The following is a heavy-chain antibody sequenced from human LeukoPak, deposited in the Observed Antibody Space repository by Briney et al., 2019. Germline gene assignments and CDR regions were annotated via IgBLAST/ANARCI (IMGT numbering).Heavy chain of an antibody. Sequence: PGGSLRLSCAASGFTFSSYEMNWVRQAPGKGLEWVSYISSSGSTIYYADSVKGRFTISRDNAKNSLYLQMNSLRAEDTAVYYCARGDLFGGVIDRFDYWGQGTLVTVSS. CDR3: ARGDLFGGVIDRFDY. D-gene: IGHD3-16*02. CDR2: ISSSGSTI. V-gene: IGHV3-48*03. CDR1: GFTFSSYE. J-gene: IGHJ4*02.